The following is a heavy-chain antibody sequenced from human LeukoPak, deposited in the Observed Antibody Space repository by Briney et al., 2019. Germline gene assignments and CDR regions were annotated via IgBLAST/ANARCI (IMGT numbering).Heavy chain of an antibody. CDR2: FDPEDGET. CDR3: ATDIVGAQRPFDY. J-gene: IGHJ4*02. Sequence: ASVTVSFTVSGYTLTELSMHWVRQAPGKGLEWMGGFDPEDGETIYAQKFQGRVTMTEDTSTDTAYMELSSLRSEDTAVYYRATDIVGAQRPFDYWGQGTLVTVSS. CDR1: GYTLTELS. V-gene: IGHV1-24*01. D-gene: IGHD1-26*01.